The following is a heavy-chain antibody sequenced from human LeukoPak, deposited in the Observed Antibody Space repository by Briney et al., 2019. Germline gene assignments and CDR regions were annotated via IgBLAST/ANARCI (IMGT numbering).Heavy chain of an antibody. D-gene: IGHD5-24*01. CDR3: ARSLDASWLQCPEF. J-gene: IGHJ4*02. Sequence: ASVKVSCKTSGYTFTRYGITWVRQAPGQGLEWMGWISTYNGNTNYAQKLQGRVTTTTDTSTSTAYMELRSLRYDDTAVYYCARSLDASWLQCPEFWGQGTLVTVSP. V-gene: IGHV1-18*01. CDR1: GYTFTRYG. CDR2: ISTYNGNT.